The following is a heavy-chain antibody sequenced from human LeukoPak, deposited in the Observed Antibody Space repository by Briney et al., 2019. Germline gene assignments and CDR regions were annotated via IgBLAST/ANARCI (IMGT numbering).Heavy chain of an antibody. CDR2: ISGSGGRT. V-gene: IGHV3-23*01. D-gene: IGHD6-13*01. CDR3: AKVTAAAGISGYDAFDI. J-gene: IGHJ3*02. Sequence: GGSLRLSCAASGFTFSSYAMSWVRQAPGKGLEWVSAISGSGGRTYYADSVRGRFTISRDNSKNTLYLQMNSLRAEDTAVYYCAKVTAAAGISGYDAFDIWGQGTVVTVSS. CDR1: GFTFSSYA.